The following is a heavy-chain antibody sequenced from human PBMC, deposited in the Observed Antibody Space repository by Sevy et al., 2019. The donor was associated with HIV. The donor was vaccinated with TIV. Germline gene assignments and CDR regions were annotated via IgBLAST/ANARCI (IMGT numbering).Heavy chain of an antibody. J-gene: IGHJ6*02. CDR3: TRDRGMVRGVIRYNGMDV. Sequence: GGSLRLSCATSGFTFGDYAMSWFRQAPGKGLEWVGFIRSKAYGGTTEYAASVKGRFTISRDDSKSIAYLQMNSLKTEDTGVYYCTRDRGMVRGVIRYNGMDVWGQGSTVTVSS. D-gene: IGHD3-10*01. CDR2: IRSKAYGGTT. V-gene: IGHV3-49*03. CDR1: GFTFGDYA.